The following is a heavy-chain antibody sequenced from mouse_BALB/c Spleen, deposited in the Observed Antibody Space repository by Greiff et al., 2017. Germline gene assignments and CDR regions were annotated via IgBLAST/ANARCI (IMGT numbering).Heavy chain of an antibody. Sequence: EVQGVESGGGLVQPGGSRKLSCAASGFTFSSFGMHWVRQAPEKGLELVAYISSGSSTIYYADTVKGRFTISRDNPKNTLFLQMTSLRSEDTAMYYCARSLNYAGFAYGGQGTLVTVS. V-gene: IGHV5-17*02. CDR2: ISSGSSTI. CDR1: GFTFSSFG. D-gene: IGHD1-1*01. CDR3: ARSLNYAGFAY. J-gene: IGHJ3*01.